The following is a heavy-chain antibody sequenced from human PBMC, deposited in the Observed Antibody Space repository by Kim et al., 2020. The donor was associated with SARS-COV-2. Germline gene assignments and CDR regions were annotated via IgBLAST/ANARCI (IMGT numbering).Heavy chain of an antibody. Sequence: TIYYADSVKGRFTISRDNAKNSLYLQMNSLRAEDTAVYYCARGVRGWFDPWGQGTLVTVSS. D-gene: IGHD3-3*01. CDR3: ARGVRGWFDP. V-gene: IGHV3-48*03. J-gene: IGHJ5*02. CDR2: TI.